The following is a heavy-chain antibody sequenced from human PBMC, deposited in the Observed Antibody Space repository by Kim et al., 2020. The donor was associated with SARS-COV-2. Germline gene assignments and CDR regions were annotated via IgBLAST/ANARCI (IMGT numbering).Heavy chain of an antibody. Sequence: GGSLRLSCAASGFTYTDYWMIWVRQAPGKGLERVANINQDGSEKRYVDSVKGRFTISRDNAKDSLYLQMDSLRIEDTAVYYCARDVRYLDYWGQGTLFTV. CDR2: INQDGSEK. CDR3: ARDVRYLDY. D-gene: IGHD3-9*01. J-gene: IGHJ4*02. CDR1: GFTYTDYW. V-gene: IGHV3-7*03.